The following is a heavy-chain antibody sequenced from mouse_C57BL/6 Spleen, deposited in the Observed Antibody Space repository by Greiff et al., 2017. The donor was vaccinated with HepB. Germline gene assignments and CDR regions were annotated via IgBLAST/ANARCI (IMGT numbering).Heavy chain of an antibody. V-gene: IGHV7-3*01. CDR2: IRNKANGYTT. CDR1: GFTFTDYY. CDR3: ARSPYGNYLDY. D-gene: IGHD2-1*01. Sequence: EVQRVESGGGLVQPGGSLSLSCAASGFTFTDYYMSWVRQPPGKALEWLGFIRNKANGYTTEYSASVKGRFTISRDNSQSILYLQMNALRAEDSATYYCARSPYGNYLDYWGQGTTLTVSS. J-gene: IGHJ2*01.